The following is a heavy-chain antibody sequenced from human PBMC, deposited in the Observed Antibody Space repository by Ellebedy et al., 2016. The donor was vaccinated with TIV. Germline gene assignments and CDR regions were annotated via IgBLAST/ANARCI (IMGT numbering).Heavy chain of an antibody. J-gene: IGHJ4*02. V-gene: IGHV3-11*06. D-gene: IGHD3-3*01. CDR3: ARACFGGDCYFEH. CDR2: ISPDNIIT. Sequence: PGGSLRLSCASSGFTFSDYYMGWVRQAPGKGLEWVSYISPDNIITNYGDSVTGRFTISRDNARTSLFLQMNSLRADDTAVYYCARACFGGDCYFEHWGQGTQVTVSS. CDR1: GFTFSDYY.